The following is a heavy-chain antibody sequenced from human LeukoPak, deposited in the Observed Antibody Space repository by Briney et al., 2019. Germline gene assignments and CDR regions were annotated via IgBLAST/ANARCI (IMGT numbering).Heavy chain of an antibody. CDR1: GYTFTSYY. V-gene: IGHV1-46*01. CDR2: INPSGGST. CDR3: ARIAAAADGGFDP. J-gene: IGHJ5*02. D-gene: IGHD6-13*01. Sequence: ASVKASCKASGYTFTSYYMHWVRQAPGQGLEWMGIINPSGGSTSYAQKFQGRVTMTRDTSTSTVYMELCSLRSEDTAVYYCARIAAAADGGFDPWGQGTLVTVSS.